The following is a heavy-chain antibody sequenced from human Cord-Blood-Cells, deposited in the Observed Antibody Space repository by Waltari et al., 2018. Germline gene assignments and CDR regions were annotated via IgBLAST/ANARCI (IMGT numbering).Heavy chain of an antibody. D-gene: IGHD3-3*01. Sequence: QVQLVQSGAEVKKPGASVKVPCKASGYTFTSYDINCVRQATGQGLKWMGWMNTNGGKTGYAQTFQGRVTITRNTSISPAYMELSSLRSEETVVYYCARGSYDDLWSGYYFDYWGQGTLVTVSS. J-gene: IGHJ4*02. V-gene: IGHV1-8*03. CDR3: ARGSYDDLWSGYYFDY. CDR2: MNTNGGKT. CDR1: GYTFTSYD.